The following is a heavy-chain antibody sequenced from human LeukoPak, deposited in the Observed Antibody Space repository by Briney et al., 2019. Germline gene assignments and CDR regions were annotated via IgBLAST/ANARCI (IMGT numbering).Heavy chain of an antibody. V-gene: IGHV3-23*01. CDR1: GFTFNTYA. Sequence: GGSLRLSCAASGFTFNTYAMSWVRQTPGKGLEWVSTISGSGASTYYADSVRGRFTISRDNSKNTLHLQMSSLRAEDTAIYYCAKEPGTGIETAALDAFDMWGQGTMVTVSS. D-gene: IGHD6-13*01. CDR2: ISGSGAST. CDR3: AKEPGTGIETAALDAFDM. J-gene: IGHJ3*02.